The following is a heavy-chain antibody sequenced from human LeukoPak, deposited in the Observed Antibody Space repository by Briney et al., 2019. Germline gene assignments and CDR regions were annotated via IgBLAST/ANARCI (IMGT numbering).Heavy chain of an antibody. CDR3: ASKAVYAIPDFHYYYGMDV. D-gene: IGHD2-8*01. Sequence: ASVKVSCKASGYTFTGYYMHWVRQAPGQGLEWMGWINPNSGGTNYAQKFQGRVTMTRDTSISTAYMELSRLRSDDTAVYYCASKAVYAIPDFHYYYGMDVWGQGTTVTVSS. CDR2: INPNSGGT. V-gene: IGHV1-2*02. J-gene: IGHJ6*02. CDR1: GYTFTGYY.